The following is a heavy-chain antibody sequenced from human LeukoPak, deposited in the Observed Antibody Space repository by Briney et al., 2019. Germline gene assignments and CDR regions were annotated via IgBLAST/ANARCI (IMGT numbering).Heavy chain of an antibody. CDR2: IGSGGSPI. Sequence: GALRLSCAASGFTFSNYPMNWVRQAPGKGLEWVSYIGSGGSPIYYADSVRGRFSISRDNAKNSLYLQMNSLRAEDTAVYYCAKDPTYRYCSSTSCHFDYWGQGTLVTVSS. V-gene: IGHV3-48*04. CDR1: GFTFSNYP. D-gene: IGHD2-2*01. CDR3: AKDPTYRYCSSTSCHFDY. J-gene: IGHJ4*02.